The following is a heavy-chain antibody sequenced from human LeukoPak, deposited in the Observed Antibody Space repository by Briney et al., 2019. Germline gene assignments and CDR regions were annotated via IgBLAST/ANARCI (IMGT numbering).Heavy chain of an antibody. CDR3: ARDPGYESWSPFWGGMDV. CDR1: GFTFSSSW. J-gene: IGHJ6*04. Sequence: GGSLRLSCAASGFTFSSSWMHWVRQAPGKGLVWVSRITRDGSSTTYADSVKGRFTTSRDHAKNTLYLQMDSLRDDDTAVYYWARDPGYESWSPFWGGMDVWGNGTTVIVSS. D-gene: IGHD3-16*01. V-gene: IGHV3-74*01. CDR2: ITRDGSST.